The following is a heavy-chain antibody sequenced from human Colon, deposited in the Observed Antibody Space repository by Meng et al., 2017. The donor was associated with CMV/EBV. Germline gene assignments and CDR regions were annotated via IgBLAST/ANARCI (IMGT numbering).Heavy chain of an antibody. V-gene: IGHV4-39*07. D-gene: IGHD6-6*01. CDR1: GSISSNDYC. CDR3: ARGSDGHSSSSTWFDP. CDR2: IYYSGGT. J-gene: IGHJ5*02. Sequence: GSISSNDYCWCWIRQPPGKGLEWIGSIYYSGGTYYNPSLKSRPTISRLTSKNQFSLNLSSVTAADTAVYYCARGSDGHSSSSTWFDPWGQGTLVTVSS.